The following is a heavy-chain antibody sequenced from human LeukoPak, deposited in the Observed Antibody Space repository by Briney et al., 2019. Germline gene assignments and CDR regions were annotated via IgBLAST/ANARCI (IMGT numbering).Heavy chain of an antibody. CDR1: GFTFSSYW. V-gene: IGHV3-7*01. CDR2: IKQDGSEK. Sequence: TGGSLRLSCAASGFTFSSYWMSWVRQAPGKGLEWVANIKQDGSEKYYVDSVKGRFTNSRDNAKNSLYLQMNSLRAEDTAVYYCARGYYYGSGIFDYWGQGTLVTVSS. D-gene: IGHD3-10*01. J-gene: IGHJ4*02. CDR3: ARGYYYGSGIFDY.